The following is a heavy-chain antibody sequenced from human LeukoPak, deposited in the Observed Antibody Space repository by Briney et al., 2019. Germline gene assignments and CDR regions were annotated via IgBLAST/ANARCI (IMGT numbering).Heavy chain of an antibody. CDR1: GFTFSSYG. J-gene: IGHJ4*02. CDR3: ATDKSYYDSRTHQGFDY. V-gene: IGHV3-30*06. CDR2: TTHDGGNK. Sequence: PGGSLRLSCAASGFTFSSYGMHWVRQAPGKGLEWLAVTTHDGGNKYYVDSVKGRFTISRDNSKNTLYLEMNSLRAEDTAVYYCATDKSYYDSRTHQGFDYWGQGTLVTVSS. D-gene: IGHD3-10*01.